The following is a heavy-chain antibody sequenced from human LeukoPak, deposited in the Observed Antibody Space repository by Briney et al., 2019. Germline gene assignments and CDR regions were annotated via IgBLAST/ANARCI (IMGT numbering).Heavy chain of an antibody. J-gene: IGHJ3*02. CDR3: AKDLYPQITVYAFDI. CDR1: GFTFDDYA. D-gene: IGHD5-24*01. V-gene: IGHV3-9*01. CDR2: ISWNSGSI. Sequence: GRSLRLSCAASGFTFDDYAMHWVRQAPGKGLEWVSGISWNSGSIGYADSVKGRFTISRDNAKNSLYLQMNSLRAEDTALYYCAKDLYPQITVYAFDIWGQGTMVTVSS.